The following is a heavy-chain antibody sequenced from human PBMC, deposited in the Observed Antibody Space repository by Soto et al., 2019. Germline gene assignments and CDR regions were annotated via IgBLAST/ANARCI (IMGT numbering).Heavy chain of an antibody. CDR3: AKHTSGWEFES. J-gene: IGHJ4*02. Sequence: PGGSLRLSCVASGFTLSSYAMSWVRQAPVKGLEWVSAISGSGSSTYYAASVKGRFTISRDNSKNMQSLQMNSLRAEDTAVYYCAKHTSGWEFESWGQGTLVTVSS. D-gene: IGHD6-19*01. CDR2: ISGSGSST. V-gene: IGHV3-23*01. CDR1: GFTLSSYA.